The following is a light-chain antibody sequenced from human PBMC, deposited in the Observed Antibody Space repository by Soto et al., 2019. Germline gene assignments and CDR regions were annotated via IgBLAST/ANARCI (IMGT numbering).Light chain of an antibody. V-gene: IGLV1-47*01. Sequence: QSVLTQPPSASGAPGQTVSISCSGRRSNIGTNDVYWYQQLPGTAPKLLIYRSIQRPSGVPERFSGAKSGTSASLSISGLRSGDEADYYCAVWDDSFVVFGGGTKVTVL. J-gene: IGLJ2*01. CDR2: RSI. CDR1: RSNIGTND. CDR3: AVWDDSFVV.